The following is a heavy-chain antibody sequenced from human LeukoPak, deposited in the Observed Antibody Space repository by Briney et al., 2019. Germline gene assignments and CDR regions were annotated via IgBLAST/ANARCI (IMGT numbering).Heavy chain of an antibody. D-gene: IGHD3-10*01. CDR1: GGTFSSYG. Sequence: ASVKVSCKASGGTFSSYGFSWVRQAPGQGLEWVGGIIPIFGTANYAQKFQGRVTITADKSTSTAYMELSSLRSEDTAVYYCARAGDMVRDLLDYWGQGTLVTVSS. CDR2: IIPIFGTA. V-gene: IGHV1-69*06. CDR3: ARAGDMVRDLLDY. J-gene: IGHJ4*02.